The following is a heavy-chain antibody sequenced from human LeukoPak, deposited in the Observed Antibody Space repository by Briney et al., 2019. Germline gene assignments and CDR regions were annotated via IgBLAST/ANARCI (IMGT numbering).Heavy chain of an antibody. CDR2: IKQDGSEK. Sequence: GGSLRLSCAASGFTFSSYWMSWVRQAPGKGLEWVANIKQDGSEKYYVDSVKGRFTISRDNAKNSPYLQMNSLRAEDTAVYYCARERLGYCSSTSCLRWFDPWGQGTLVTVSS. CDR3: ARERLGYCSSTSCLRWFDP. D-gene: IGHD2-2*01. V-gene: IGHV3-7*01. J-gene: IGHJ5*02. CDR1: GFTFSSYW.